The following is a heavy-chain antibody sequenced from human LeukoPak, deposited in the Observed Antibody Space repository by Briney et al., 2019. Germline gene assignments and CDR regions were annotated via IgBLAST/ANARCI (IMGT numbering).Heavy chain of an antibody. V-gene: IGHV3-23*01. CDR2: ISGSGTRT. J-gene: IGHJ4*02. CDR1: GFTFSTYA. Sequence: GGSLRLSCAASGFTFSTYAVSWVRQAPGKGLEWVSAISGSGTRTYYADSVKGRFTISRDNSKNTLYLQMNSLRAEDTAVYYCAKANYGDYEAPFDYWGQGTLVTVSS. D-gene: IGHD4-17*01. CDR3: AKANYGDYEAPFDY.